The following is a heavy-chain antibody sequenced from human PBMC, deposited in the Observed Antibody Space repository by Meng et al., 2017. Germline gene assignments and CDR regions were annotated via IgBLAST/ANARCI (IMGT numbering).Heavy chain of an antibody. V-gene: IGHV3-7*01. D-gene: IGHD3-22*01. CDR3: ARIRGWRITMIETVHAFDI. CDR1: GFTFSSYW. J-gene: IGHJ3*02. Sequence: GGSLRLSCAASGFTFSSYWMRWVRQAPGKGLEWVANIKQDGSEKYYVDSVKVRFTISRDNAKNSLYLQMNSLRAEDTAVYYCARIRGWRITMIETVHAFDIWGQGTMVTVSS. CDR2: IKQDGSEK.